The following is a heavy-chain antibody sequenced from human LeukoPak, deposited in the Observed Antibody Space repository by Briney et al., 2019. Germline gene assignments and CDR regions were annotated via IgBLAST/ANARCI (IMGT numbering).Heavy chain of an antibody. CDR3: AREERLYSSSWYPRPYYYYMDV. D-gene: IGHD6-13*01. Sequence: SETLSLTCSVSGGSMSSYYWSWIRQPAGQGLEWIGRIYTSGSTNYNPSLKSRVTMSVDTSKNQFSLKLTSVTAADTAVYYCAREERLYSSSWYPRPYYYYMDVWGKGTTVTISS. CDR1: GGSMSSYY. CDR2: IYTSGST. J-gene: IGHJ6*03. V-gene: IGHV4-4*07.